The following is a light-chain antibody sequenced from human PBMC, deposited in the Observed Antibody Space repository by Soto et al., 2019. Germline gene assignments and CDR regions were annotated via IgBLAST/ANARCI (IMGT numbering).Light chain of an antibody. CDR1: SSNIGAGYD. J-gene: IGLJ2*01. CDR2: GNS. V-gene: IGLV1-40*01. CDR3: QSYDRSLSVV. Sequence: QSVLTKPPSVSGAPGQRDTISCTGSSSNIGAGYDVQWYQQLPGTAPKLLIYGNSNRPSGVPDRFSGSKSGTSASLAITGLQAEDEADYYCQSYDRSLSVVFGRGTKVTVL.